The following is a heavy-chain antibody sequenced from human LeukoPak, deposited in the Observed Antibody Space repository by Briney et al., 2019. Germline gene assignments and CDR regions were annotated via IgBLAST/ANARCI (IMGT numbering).Heavy chain of an antibody. CDR2: IYTSGST. J-gene: IGHJ5*02. CDR3: AGEEYYYVFRGFLSPPPQNWFDP. V-gene: IGHV4-61*02. D-gene: IGHD3-10*02. CDR1: GGSVSSGSYY. Sequence: SQTLSLTCTVSGGSVSSGSYYWRWIRQPAGKGLEWIGRIYTSGSTNYNPSLKSRVTISVDTSKNQFSLKLSSVTAADTAVYYWAGEEYYYVFRGFLSPPPQNWFDPWGQGTLVTVSS.